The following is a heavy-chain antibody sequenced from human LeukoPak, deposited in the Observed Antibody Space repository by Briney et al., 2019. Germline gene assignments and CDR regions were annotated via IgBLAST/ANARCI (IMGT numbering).Heavy chain of an antibody. V-gene: IGHV3-74*01. D-gene: IGHD1-26*01. CDR2: ISSDGSRT. Sequence: GGSLRLSCAASGFTFSNYWMHWVRQAPGKGLAWVSRISSDGSRTNYADSVKGRFSISRDNAKNTLYLQMNSLRVEDTAVYYCGRALGSPLDYWGQGTLVTVSA. J-gene: IGHJ4*02. CDR3: GRALGSPLDY. CDR1: GFTFSNYW.